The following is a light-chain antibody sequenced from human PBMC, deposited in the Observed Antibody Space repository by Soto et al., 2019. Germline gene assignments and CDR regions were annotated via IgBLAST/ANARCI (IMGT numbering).Light chain of an antibody. CDR2: GAS. CDR1: QSVTNNY. Sequence: EIVLTQSPATLSLSPGERGTLSCRASQSVTNNYLAWYQQKPGQAPKLLIYGASRRATGIPDRFSGSGSGTDFTLTITRLEPEDFAVYYCQQTAFSPRTFGQGTKLEI. CDR3: QQTAFSPRT. V-gene: IGKV3-20*01. J-gene: IGKJ2*01.